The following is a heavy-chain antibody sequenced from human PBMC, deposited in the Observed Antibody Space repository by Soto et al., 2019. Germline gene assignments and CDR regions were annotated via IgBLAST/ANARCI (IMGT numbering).Heavy chain of an antibody. J-gene: IGHJ4*02. CDR3: ARDQPGYSYGYGLGY. CDR2: ISSSRSYI. CDR1: GFTFSSYS. Sequence: VQLVESGGGLVKPGGSLRLSCAASGFTFSSYSMNWVRQAPGKGLEWVSSISSSRSYIYYSDSVKGRFTISRDNAKNSVYLQMTSLRAEDTAVYYCARDQPGYSYGYGLGYWGQGTLVTVSS. V-gene: IGHV3-21*01. D-gene: IGHD5-18*01.